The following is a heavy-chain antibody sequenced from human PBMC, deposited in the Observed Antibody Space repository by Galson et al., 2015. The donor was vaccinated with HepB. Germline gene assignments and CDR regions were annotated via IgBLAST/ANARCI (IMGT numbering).Heavy chain of an antibody. Sequence: SLRLSCAASGFTFSSYAMHWVRQAPGKGLEWVAVISYDGSNKYYADSVKGRFTISRDNSKNTLYLQMNSLRGEDTAVYYCARDGASCSGGSCYFWYYYYYMDVWGKGTTVTVSS. D-gene: IGHD2-15*01. CDR2: ISYDGSNK. CDR1: GFTFSSYA. J-gene: IGHJ6*03. CDR3: ARDGASCSGGSCYFWYYYYYMDV. V-gene: IGHV3-30-3*01.